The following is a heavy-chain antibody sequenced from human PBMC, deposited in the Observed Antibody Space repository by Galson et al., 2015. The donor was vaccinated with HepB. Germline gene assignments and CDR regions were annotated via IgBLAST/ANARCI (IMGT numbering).Heavy chain of an antibody. J-gene: IGHJ4*02. D-gene: IGHD6-13*01. CDR1: GYSFASYW. CDR2: IDPADSYA. Sequence: QSGAEVKKPGESVRISCQGFGYSFASYWISWVRQTPGKGLAWMGRIDPADSYATYSPSFQGHVTISADRSIDTVYLQWSNLKPSDTAMYYCTRHYGVSAAGIEGDYWGQGTLLAVPS. CDR3: TRHYGVSAAGIEGDY. V-gene: IGHV5-10-1*01.